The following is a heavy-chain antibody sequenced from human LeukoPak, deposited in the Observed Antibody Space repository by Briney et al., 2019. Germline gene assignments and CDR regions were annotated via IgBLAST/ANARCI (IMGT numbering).Heavy chain of an antibody. V-gene: IGHV7-4-1*02. J-gene: IGHJ4*02. Sequence: GASVKVSCKASGCTFTSYAMNWVRQAPGQGLEWMGWINTNTGNPTYAQGFTGRFVFSLDSSVSTAYLQISSLKAEDTAVYYCARDRVLLWFGESYYFDYWGQGTLVTVSS. D-gene: IGHD3-10*01. CDR1: GCTFTSYA. CDR2: INTNTGNP. CDR3: ARDRVLLWFGESYYFDY.